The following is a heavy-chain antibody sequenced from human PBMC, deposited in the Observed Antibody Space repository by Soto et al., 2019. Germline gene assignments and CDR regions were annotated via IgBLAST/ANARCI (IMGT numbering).Heavy chain of an antibody. CDR3: ARERDGMDV. Sequence: QVQLVESGGGVVQPGRSLRLSCAASGFTFSTYAMHWVRQAPGKGLEWVAVIWYDGSHKNYADSVKGRFTISRDNSKSTLYXQMNSLRAEDTAVYYCARERDGMDVWGQGTTVTVSS. CDR2: IWYDGSHK. V-gene: IGHV3-33*01. CDR1: GFTFSTYA. J-gene: IGHJ6*02.